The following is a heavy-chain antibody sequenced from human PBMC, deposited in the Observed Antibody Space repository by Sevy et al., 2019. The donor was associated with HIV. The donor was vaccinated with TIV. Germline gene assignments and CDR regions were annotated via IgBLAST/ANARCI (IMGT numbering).Heavy chain of an antibody. D-gene: IGHD3-22*01. Sequence: GGSLRLSCAASEFTFRNYAMNWVRQAPGKGLEWVSSISGSGGETYYADSVKGRFTISRDKSKNTLYLQMNSLRVEDTAEYYCAKDMIVVVGEALDVWGQGTMVTVSS. CDR2: ISGSGGET. V-gene: IGHV3-23*01. CDR1: EFTFRNYA. CDR3: AKDMIVVVGEALDV. J-gene: IGHJ3*01.